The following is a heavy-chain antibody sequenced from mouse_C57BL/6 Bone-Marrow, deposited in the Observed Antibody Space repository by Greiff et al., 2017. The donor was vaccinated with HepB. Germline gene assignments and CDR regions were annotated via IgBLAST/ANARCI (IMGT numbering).Heavy chain of an antibody. CDR3: ARWGWLPSMDY. CDR2: INPNNGGT. V-gene: IGHV1-22*01. J-gene: IGHJ4*01. D-gene: IGHD2-3*01. Sequence: EVKLQESGPELVKPGASVKMSCKASGYTFTDYNMHWVKQSHGKSLEWIGYINPNNGGTSYNQKFKGKATLTVNKSSSTAYMELRSLTSEDSAVYYCARWGWLPSMDYWGQGTSVTVSS. CDR1: GYTFTDYN.